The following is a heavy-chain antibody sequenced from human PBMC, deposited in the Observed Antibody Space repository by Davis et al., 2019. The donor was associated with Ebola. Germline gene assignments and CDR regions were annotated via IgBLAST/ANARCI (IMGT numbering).Heavy chain of an antibody. D-gene: IGHD3-22*01. CDR2: IYYSGST. J-gene: IGHJ3*02. CDR3: ARDLYYDSSGDAFDI. CDR1: GGSISSYY. V-gene: IGHV4-59*01. Sequence: PSETLSLTCTVSGGSISSYYWSWIRQPPGKGLEWIGYIYYSGSTNYNPSLKSRVTISVDTSKNQFSLKLSSVTAADTAVYYCARDLYYDSSGDAFDIWGQGTMVTVSS.